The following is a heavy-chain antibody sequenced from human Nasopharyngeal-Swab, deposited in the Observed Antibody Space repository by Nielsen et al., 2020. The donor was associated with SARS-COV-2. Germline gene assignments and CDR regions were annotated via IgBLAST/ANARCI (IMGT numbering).Heavy chain of an antibody. Sequence: WIRQPPRKGLEWVSYISSSGSTIYYADSVKGRFTISRDNAKNSLYLQMNSLRAEDTAVYYCARGYYDFWSGYSFDYWGQGTLVTVSS. V-gene: IGHV3-11*04. D-gene: IGHD3-3*01. CDR3: ARGYYDFWSGYSFDY. J-gene: IGHJ4*02. CDR2: ISSSGSTI.